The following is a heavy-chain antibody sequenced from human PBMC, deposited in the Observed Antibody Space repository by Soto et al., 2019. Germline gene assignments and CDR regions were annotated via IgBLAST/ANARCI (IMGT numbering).Heavy chain of an antibody. V-gene: IGHV3-11*05. CDR1: GFTFSDYY. CDR3: ARDHHRYSGYDYVDY. D-gene: IGHD5-12*01. Sequence: QVQLVESGGGLVKPGGSLRLSCAASGFTFSDYYMSWIRQAPGKGLEWVSYISSSSSYTNYADSVKGRFTISRDNAKNQLYLQMNSLRAEDTAVYYCARDHHRYSGYDYVDYWGQGTLVTVSS. CDR2: ISSSSSYT. J-gene: IGHJ4*02.